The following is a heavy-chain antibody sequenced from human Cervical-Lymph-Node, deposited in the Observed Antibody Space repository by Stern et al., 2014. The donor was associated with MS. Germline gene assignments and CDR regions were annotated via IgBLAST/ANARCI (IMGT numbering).Heavy chain of an antibody. D-gene: IGHD3-22*01. CDR1: AGSINSGGYY. J-gene: IGHJ4*02. CDR3: ARGARYSDSSGYYFYFDY. V-gene: IGHV4-31*01. CDR2: IYFTWSA. Sequence: VQLVQSGPGLVKPSQTLPLTCTVSAGSINSGGYYWSWIRQYPGKGLEWVGHIYFTWSAYYIPSLMSQHIMSIQKSKNLISLNHNSVTAADTAVYYCARGARYSDSSGYYFYFDYWGQGTLVTVSS.